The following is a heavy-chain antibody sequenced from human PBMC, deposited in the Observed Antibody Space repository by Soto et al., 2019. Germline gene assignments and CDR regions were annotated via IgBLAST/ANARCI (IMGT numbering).Heavy chain of an antibody. D-gene: IGHD3-3*01. J-gene: IGHJ5*02. Sequence: PGGSLRLSCAASGFTFSSYGMHWVRQAPGKGLEWVAVISYDGSNKYYADSVKGRFTISRDNSKNTLYLQMNSLRAEDTAVYYCAKDLSPFWSGYPYNWFDPWGQGTLVTVSS. CDR2: ISYDGSNK. CDR1: GFTFSSYG. V-gene: IGHV3-30*18. CDR3: AKDLSPFWSGYPYNWFDP.